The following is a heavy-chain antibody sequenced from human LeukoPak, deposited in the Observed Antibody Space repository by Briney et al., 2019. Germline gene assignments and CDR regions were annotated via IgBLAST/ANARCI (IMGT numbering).Heavy chain of an antibody. CDR1: GGSFSGYY. Sequence: SETLSLTCAVYGGSFSGYYWSWIRQPPGKGLEWIGEINHSGSTNYNPSLKSRVTISVDTSKNQFSLKLSSVTAADTAVYYCASMNSSGWYSAFDIWGQGTMVTVSS. V-gene: IGHV4-34*01. CDR2: INHSGST. J-gene: IGHJ3*02. D-gene: IGHD6-19*01. CDR3: ASMNSSGWYSAFDI.